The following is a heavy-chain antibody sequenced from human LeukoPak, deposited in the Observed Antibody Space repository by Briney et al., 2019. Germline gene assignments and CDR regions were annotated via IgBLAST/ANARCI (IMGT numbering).Heavy chain of an antibody. CDR3: VHRPACGYTCGGFDS. D-gene: IGHD5-12*01. V-gene: IGHV2-5*02. CDR2: IYWDDKK. J-gene: IGHJ4*02. CDR1: GFSLSTSGVG. Sequence: ESGPTLVKPTQTLTLTCTFSGFSLSTSGVGVGWIRQPPGKALEWLALIYWDDKKRYSPSLKSRVTITKDTSKNEVVLTMTNMDPVDTATYSCVHRPACGYTCGGFDSWGQGTLVTVSS.